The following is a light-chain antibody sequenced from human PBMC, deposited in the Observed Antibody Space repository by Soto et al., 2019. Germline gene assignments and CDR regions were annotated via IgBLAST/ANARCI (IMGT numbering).Light chain of an antibody. V-gene: IGKV3-20*01. CDR1: QSVDSAF. CDR2: GAS. CDR3: QQYASSLT. J-gene: IGKJ1*01. Sequence: EIVLTQSPGSLSLSLGERATLSCRASQSVDSAFFAWYQQKPGQPPRLLMYGASRRATGIPARFSGSGSGTDFTITISRLEPEDFAVYYCQQYASSLTFGQGTKVEI.